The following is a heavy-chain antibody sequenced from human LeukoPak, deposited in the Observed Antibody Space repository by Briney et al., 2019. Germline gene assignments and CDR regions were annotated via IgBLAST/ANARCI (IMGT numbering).Heavy chain of an antibody. CDR2: IHYSVNT. J-gene: IGHJ4*02. D-gene: IGHD6-13*01. CDR3: ARGGPAAFFDY. Sequence: SETLSLTCTVSGGSITSGDYYWTWIRQLPGRGLEWIGYIHYSVNTYYNPSLKSRLTISRDTSKNQFSLKLSSVTAADTAVYFCARGGPAAFFDYWGQGTLVTVSS. V-gene: IGHV4-31*03. CDR1: GGSITSGDYY.